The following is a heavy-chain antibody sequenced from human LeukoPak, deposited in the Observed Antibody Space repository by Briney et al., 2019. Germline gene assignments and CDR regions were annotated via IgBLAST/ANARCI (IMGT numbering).Heavy chain of an antibody. J-gene: IGHJ4*02. CDR2: IYYSGST. CDR1: GGSISSSSYY. CDR3: AREEWEQNRSVDY. Sequence: SETLSLTCTVSGGSISSSSYYWGWIRQPPGKRLEWIGSIYYSGSTYYNPSLKSRVTISVDTSKNQFSLKLGSVTAADTAVYYCAREEWEQNRSVDYWGQGTLVTVSS. V-gene: IGHV4-39*07. D-gene: IGHD1-26*01.